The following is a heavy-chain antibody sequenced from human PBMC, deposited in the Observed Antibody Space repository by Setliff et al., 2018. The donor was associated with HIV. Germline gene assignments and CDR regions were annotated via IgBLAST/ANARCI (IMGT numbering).Heavy chain of an antibody. CDR3: TRGPGGTVPKPLEAFDV. D-gene: IGHD1-7*01. J-gene: IGHJ3*01. CDR1: GGSFSGYY. V-gene: IGHV4-34*01. Sequence: SETLSLTCAVYGGSFSGYYWSWIRQPPGKGLEWIGEIYHSGSTNYNPSLKSRVIISVDKSKNQFSLKLNSATAADTAVYYCTRGPGGTVPKPLEAFDVWGRGAVVTVSS. CDR2: IYHSGST.